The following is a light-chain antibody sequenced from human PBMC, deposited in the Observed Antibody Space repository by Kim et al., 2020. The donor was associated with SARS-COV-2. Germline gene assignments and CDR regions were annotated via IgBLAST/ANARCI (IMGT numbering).Light chain of an antibody. Sequence: DIQMTQSPSTVSASVGDRVTITCRASQSISSWLAWYQQKPGKAPKLLIYTASSLESGVPSRFSGSGSGTEFTLTISSLQPDDFATYYCQQYNSYLLTFGEGTKVDIK. CDR2: TAS. CDR1: QSISSW. CDR3: QQYNSYLLT. V-gene: IGKV1-5*03. J-gene: IGKJ4*02.